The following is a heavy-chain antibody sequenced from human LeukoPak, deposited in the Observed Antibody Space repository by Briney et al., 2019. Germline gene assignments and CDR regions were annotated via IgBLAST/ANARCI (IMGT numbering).Heavy chain of an antibody. Sequence: SETLSLTCAVYGWSFSGYYWSWIRQPPGKGLEWIGELYHSGSTKYYPSHKSRVTITVDTSKNQFTLKLSSVTAADTAVYYCARGAGYCSSTSCLSGPDYWGQGTLVTVSS. CDR3: ARGAGYCSSTSCLSGPDY. CDR2: LYHSGST. D-gene: IGHD2-2*03. V-gene: IGHV4-34*01. J-gene: IGHJ4*02. CDR1: GWSFSGYY.